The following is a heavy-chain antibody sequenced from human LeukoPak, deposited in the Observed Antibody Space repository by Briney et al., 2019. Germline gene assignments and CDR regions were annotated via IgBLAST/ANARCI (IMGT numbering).Heavy chain of an antibody. J-gene: IGHJ4*02. D-gene: IGHD5-18*01. V-gene: IGHV4-59*01. CDR3: ARNVDTAMGDYFDY. CDR1: GGSISSYY. Sequence: PSETLSLTCTVSGGSISSYYWSWIRQPPGKGLEWIGYIYYSGSTNYNPSLKSRVTISVDTSKNQFSLKLSSATAADTAVYYCARNVDTAMGDYFDYWGQGTLVTVSS. CDR2: IYYSGST.